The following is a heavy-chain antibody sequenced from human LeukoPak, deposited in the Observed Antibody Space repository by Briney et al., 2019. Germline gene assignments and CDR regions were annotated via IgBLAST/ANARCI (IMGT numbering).Heavy chain of an antibody. V-gene: IGHV1-69*06. CDR2: IIPIFGTA. Sequence: ASVKVSCKASGGTFSSYAISWVRQAPGQGLECMGGIIPIFGTANYAQKFQGRVTITADKSTSTAYMELSSLRSEDTAVYYCARDLDYGDYTYGYWGQGTLVTVSS. D-gene: IGHD4-17*01. J-gene: IGHJ4*02. CDR1: GGTFSSYA. CDR3: ARDLDYGDYTYGY.